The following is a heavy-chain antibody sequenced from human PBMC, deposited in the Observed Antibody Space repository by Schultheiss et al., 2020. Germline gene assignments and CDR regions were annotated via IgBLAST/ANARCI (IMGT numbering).Heavy chain of an antibody. Sequence: SETLSLTCTVSGGSISSGGYYWSWIRQPPGKGLEWIGYIYHSGSTYYNPSLKSRVTISVDTSKNQFSLKLSSVTAADTAVYYCARDPRSLVVAATLGLDSDWFDPWGQGTLVTVSS. CDR1: GGSISSGGYY. D-gene: IGHD2-15*01. CDR2: IYHSGST. J-gene: IGHJ5*02. CDR3: ARDPRSLVVAATLGLDSDWFDP. V-gene: IGHV4-30-2*01.